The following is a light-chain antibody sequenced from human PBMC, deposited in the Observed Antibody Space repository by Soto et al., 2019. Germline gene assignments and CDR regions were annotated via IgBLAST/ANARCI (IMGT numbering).Light chain of an antibody. Sequence: DIVLTQTPLSSPVTLGQPASISCRSSQSLVYSDGNSYLSWLQQRPGQPLRLLIYQVSELFSGVPDRFSGSGAGTDFTLKISRVEPEDVGVYYCMQATQSRTFGQGTRLEIK. CDR2: QVS. J-gene: IGKJ5*01. V-gene: IGKV2-24*01. CDR1: QSLVYSDGNSY. CDR3: MQATQSRT.